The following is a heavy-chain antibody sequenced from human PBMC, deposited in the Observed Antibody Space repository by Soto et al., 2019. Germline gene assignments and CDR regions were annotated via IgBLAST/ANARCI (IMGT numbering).Heavy chain of an antibody. Sequence: QVQLVQSGAEVKKPGASVKVSCKASGYTFTSYDINWVRQATGQGLEWMGWMSPNSGNTGDAQKFQGRVTMTRNTSISTAYMELSSLRSEDTAVYYCAREKGLNWPDDFWGQGTLVTVSS. CDR1: GYTFTSYD. CDR3: AREKGLNWPDDF. J-gene: IGHJ4*02. CDR2: MSPNSGNT. V-gene: IGHV1-8*01. D-gene: IGHD1-1*01.